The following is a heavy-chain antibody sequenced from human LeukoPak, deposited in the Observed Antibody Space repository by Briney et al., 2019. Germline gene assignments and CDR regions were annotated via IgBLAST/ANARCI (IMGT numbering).Heavy chain of an antibody. CDR1: GFTFSSYS. Sequence: GRSLRLSCAASGFTFSSYSMNWVRQAPGKGLEWVSSITSSSSYIYYADSLKGRFTISRDNAKNSLYLQMNSLRAEDTAVYYCARERPRYGMDVWGQGTTVTVSS. CDR3: ARERPRYGMDV. CDR2: ITSSSSYI. J-gene: IGHJ6*02. V-gene: IGHV3-21*01.